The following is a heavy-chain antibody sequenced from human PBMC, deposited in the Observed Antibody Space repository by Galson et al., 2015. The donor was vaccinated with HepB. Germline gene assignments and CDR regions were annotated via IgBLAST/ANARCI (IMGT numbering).Heavy chain of an antibody. V-gene: IGHV3-15*01. Sequence: SLRLSCAASGFTFSNAWMSWVRQAPGKGLEWVGRIKSKTDGGTTDYAAPVKGRFTISRDDSKNTLYLQMNSLKTEDTAVYYCTTERLGSAPARWDYYYYYGMDVWCQGTTVTVSS. CDR1: GFTFSNAW. J-gene: IGHJ6*02. D-gene: IGHD3-16*01. CDR2: IKSKTDGGTT. CDR3: TTERLGSAPARWDYYYYYGMDV.